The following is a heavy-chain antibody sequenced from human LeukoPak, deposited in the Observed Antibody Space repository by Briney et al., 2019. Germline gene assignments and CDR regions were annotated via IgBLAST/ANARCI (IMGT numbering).Heavy chain of an antibody. CDR2: INPNSGGT. CDR3: RTDRYGDYGDYIDY. CDR1: GYTFIDYY. Sequence: ASMKVSCKASGYTFIDYYIYCVRQAPGQGLEWMGWINPNSGGTSYAQKFQGRVTMTRDTSISTAYMELSRLRSDDTAVYYCRTDRYGDYGDYIDYWGQGTLVTVSS. V-gene: IGHV1-2*02. D-gene: IGHD4-17*01. J-gene: IGHJ4*02.